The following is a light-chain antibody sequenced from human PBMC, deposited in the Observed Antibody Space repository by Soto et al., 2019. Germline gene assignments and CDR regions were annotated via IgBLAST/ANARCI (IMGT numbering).Light chain of an antibody. V-gene: IGLV1-44*01. CDR3: AAWDDSLNGAV. CDR2: SNN. J-gene: IGLJ7*01. CDR1: SSNIGSNT. Sequence: QPVLTQPPSASVTPGQRVTISCSGGSSNIGSNTVNWYQQIPGTAPKLLIYSNNQRPSGVPDRFSGSKSGTSASLAISGLQSEDEADYYCAAWDDSLNGAVFGGGTQLTVL.